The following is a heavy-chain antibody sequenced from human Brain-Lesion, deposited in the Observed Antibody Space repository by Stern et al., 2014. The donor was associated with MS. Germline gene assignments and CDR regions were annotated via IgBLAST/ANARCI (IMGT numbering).Heavy chain of an antibody. J-gene: IGHJ4*02. CDR3: AKLWLGELPESPFDY. Sequence: QVQLQESGPGLVKPSETLSLTCTVSGGSISSSSYYWGWIRQPPGKGLEWIGSIYYRGGTYYNPSLKSRVTISMDTSTNQVSPRLSSVTAADTAVYFCAKLWLGELPESPFDYWGQGTLVTVSS. CDR2: IYYRGGT. V-gene: IGHV4-39*01. CDR1: GGSISSSSYY. D-gene: IGHD3-10*01.